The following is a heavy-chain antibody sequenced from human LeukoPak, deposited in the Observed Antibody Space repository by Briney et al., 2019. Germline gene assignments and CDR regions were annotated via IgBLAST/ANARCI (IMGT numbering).Heavy chain of an antibody. CDR1: GFTFDDYA. V-gene: IGHV3-9*01. CDR3: AKDRAPTTVTSQIYGMDV. CDR2: ISWNNVSI. J-gene: IGHJ6*02. Sequence: GGSLRLSCVASGFTFDDYAMHWVRQVPGKGLEWVSDISWNNVSIDCADSVKGRFTISRDNAKNSLYLQMNSLRAEDTALYYCAKDRAPTTVTSQIYGMDVWGQGTTVTVSS. D-gene: IGHD4-17*01.